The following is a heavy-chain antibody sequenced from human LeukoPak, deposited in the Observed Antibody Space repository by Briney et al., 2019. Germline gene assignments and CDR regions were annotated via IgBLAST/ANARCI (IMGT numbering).Heavy chain of an antibody. Sequence: GGSLRLSCAASGFTFSTFWMHWVRQGPGKALVWVSRIKSDGTNTGYADSVKGRFTISRDNAKNTLYLQMNSLRTEDTAVYFCVRAVGADFEYWGQGTLVTVSS. V-gene: IGHV3-74*01. CDR2: IKSDGTNT. CDR3: VRAVGADFEY. D-gene: IGHD1-26*01. CDR1: GFTFSTFW. J-gene: IGHJ4*02.